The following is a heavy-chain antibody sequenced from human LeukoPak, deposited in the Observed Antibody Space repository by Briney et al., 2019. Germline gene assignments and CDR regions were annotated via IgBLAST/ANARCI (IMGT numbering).Heavy chain of an antibody. Sequence: ASLTVSCKASGYTFTSYGISWVRQSPGQRLEWMGWISAYNGNTNYAQKLQGRVTMNTDTSTRTAYMELRSLRSDDTAVYYCARDVGIWSGYYNWFDPWGQGTLVTVSS. J-gene: IGHJ5*02. CDR1: GYTFTSYG. CDR3: ARDVGIWSGYYNWFDP. CDR2: ISAYNGNT. V-gene: IGHV1-18*01. D-gene: IGHD3-3*01.